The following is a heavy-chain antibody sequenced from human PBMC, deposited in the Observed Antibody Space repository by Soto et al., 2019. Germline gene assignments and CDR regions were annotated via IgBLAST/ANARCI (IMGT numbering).Heavy chain of an antibody. CDR3: ARGIRRWLPFDYYMDV. CDR1: GGSFSGYY. D-gene: IGHD3-9*01. V-gene: IGHV4-34*01. J-gene: IGHJ6*03. Sequence: SETLSLTCAVYGGSFSGYYWSWIRQPPGKGLEWIGEINHSGSTNYNPSLKSRVTISVDTSKNKFSLKLSSVTAADTAVYYCARGIRRWLPFDYYMDVWGKGTTVTVSS. CDR2: INHSGST.